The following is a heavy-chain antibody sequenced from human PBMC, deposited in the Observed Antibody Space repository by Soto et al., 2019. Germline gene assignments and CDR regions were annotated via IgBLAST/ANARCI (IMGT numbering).Heavy chain of an antibody. Sequence: AETLSLTCTVSGGSVSSGSYYWSWILHPPGKGLEWIGYIYYSGSTNYNPSLKSRVTISVDTSKNQFSLKLSSVTAADTAVYYCARGPGIAAAGRREVWGQGNPVIVS. CDR3: ARGPGIAAAGRREV. J-gene: IGHJ6*02. D-gene: IGHD6-13*01. V-gene: IGHV4-61*01. CDR2: IYYSGST. CDR1: GGSVSSGSYY.